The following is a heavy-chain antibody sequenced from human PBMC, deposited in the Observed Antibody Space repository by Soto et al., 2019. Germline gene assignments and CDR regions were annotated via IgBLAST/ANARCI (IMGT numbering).Heavy chain of an antibody. D-gene: IGHD6-13*01. CDR3: AKDSTRIAAAGKYYYYYGMDV. V-gene: IGHV3-9*01. CDR2: ISWNSGSI. J-gene: IGHJ6*02. CDR1: GFTFDDYA. Sequence: SMRLSCAASGFTFDDYAMHWVRQAPGKGLEWVSGISWNSGSIGYADSVKGRFTISRDNAKNSLYLQMNSLRAEDTALYYCAKDSTRIAAAGKYYYYYGMDVWGQGTTVTVSS.